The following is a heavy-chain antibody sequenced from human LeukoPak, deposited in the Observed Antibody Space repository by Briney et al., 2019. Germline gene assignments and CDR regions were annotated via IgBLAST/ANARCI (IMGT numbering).Heavy chain of an antibody. V-gene: IGHV4-31*03. Sequence: PSETLSLTCTVSGGSISSGGYYWSWIRQHPGKGLEWIGYIYYSGSTYYNLSLKSRVTISVDTSKNQFSLKLSSVTAADTAVYYCARVRQQLAPYYYYGMDVWGQGTTVTVSS. CDR3: ARVRQQLAPYYYYGMDV. CDR1: GGSISSGGYY. CDR2: IYYSGST. D-gene: IGHD6-13*01. J-gene: IGHJ6*02.